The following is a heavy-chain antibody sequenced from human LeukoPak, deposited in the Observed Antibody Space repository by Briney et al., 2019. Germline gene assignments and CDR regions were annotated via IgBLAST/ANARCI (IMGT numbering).Heavy chain of an antibody. CDR1: GYTFTDYY. D-gene: IGHD3-22*01. CDR2: IDPTSGGT. Sequence: ASVKVSCTGSGYTFTDYYLHSVRQAPGQGLEWMGSIDPTSGGTKFAQKFQGRVTMTGDTSITTAYMELSRLRSDDTAVYYCAREYYDTSGVKYAFDIWGQGTMVTVSS. J-gene: IGHJ3*02. V-gene: IGHV1-2*02. CDR3: AREYYDTSGVKYAFDI.